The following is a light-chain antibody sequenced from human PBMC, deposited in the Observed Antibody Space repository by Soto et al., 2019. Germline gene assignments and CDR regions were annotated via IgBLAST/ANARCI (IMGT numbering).Light chain of an antibody. J-gene: IGKJ5*01. Sequence: IQMTQSPSSLSASVGDRVSITCRASQSIGTFLNWYQQKPGEAPNLLIHTSFTLYSGVPSRFSGTGSGTDFTLTISSLQPEDFATYFCQQSFSVPITFGQGTRREIK. V-gene: IGKV1-39*01. CDR2: TSF. CDR3: QQSFSVPIT. CDR1: QSIGTF.